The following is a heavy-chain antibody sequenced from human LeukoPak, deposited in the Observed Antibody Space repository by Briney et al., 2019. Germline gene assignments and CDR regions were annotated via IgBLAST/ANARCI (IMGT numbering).Heavy chain of an antibody. Sequence: GRSLRLSCAASGFTFSSYAMHWVRQAPGKGLEWVAVKSYDGHNKYHADSVKGRFTISRDNSKNTLYLQMNSLRAEDTAVYYCASGGRDEKGLIDYWGQGTLVTVSS. CDR1: GFTFSSYA. CDR3: ASGGRDEKGLIDY. V-gene: IGHV3-30-3*01. D-gene: IGHD3-16*01. CDR2: KSYDGHNK. J-gene: IGHJ4*02.